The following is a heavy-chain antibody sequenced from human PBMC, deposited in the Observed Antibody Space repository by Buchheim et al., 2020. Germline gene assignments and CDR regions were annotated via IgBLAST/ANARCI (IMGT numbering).Heavy chain of an antibody. D-gene: IGHD6-19*01. CDR3: AGEAVAGPYYFDY. CDR2: INHSGST. V-gene: IGHV4-34*01. CDR1: GGSFSGYY. Sequence: QVQLQQWGAGPLKPSETLSLTCAVYGGSFSGYYWGWIRQPPGKGLEWIGEINHSGSTHYNPSLKSRVTLSVDTSQNPFSLKLSSVTAADTAVYYCAGEAVAGPYYFDYWGQGTL. J-gene: IGHJ4*02.